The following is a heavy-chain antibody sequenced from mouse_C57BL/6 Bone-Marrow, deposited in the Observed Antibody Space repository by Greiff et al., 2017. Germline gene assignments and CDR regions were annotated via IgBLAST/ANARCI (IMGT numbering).Heavy chain of an antibody. CDR1: GYTFTSYG. D-gene: IGHD2-1*01. J-gene: IGHJ3*01. Sequence: QVQLQQSGAELARPGASVKLSCKASGYTFTSYGISWVKRRTGQGLEWIGEIYPRSGNTYYNEKFKGKATLTADKSSSTAYMELRSLTSEDSAVYFCARSTMVRGFAYWGQGTLVTVSA. V-gene: IGHV1-81*01. CDR3: ARSTMVRGFAY. CDR2: IYPRSGNT.